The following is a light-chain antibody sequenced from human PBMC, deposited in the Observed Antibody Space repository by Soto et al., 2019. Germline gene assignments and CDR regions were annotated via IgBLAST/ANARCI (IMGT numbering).Light chain of an antibody. Sequence: EIVLTQSPGTLSLSPGERATLSCRASQSVSNNYLAWYQQKPGQAPRLLIYGASNRATGIPDRFSGSGSGTDFALTISRLEPDDFAVYYCQQYGSAGTFGQGTKVEIK. J-gene: IGKJ1*01. CDR1: QSVSNNY. CDR2: GAS. CDR3: QQYGSAGT. V-gene: IGKV3-20*01.